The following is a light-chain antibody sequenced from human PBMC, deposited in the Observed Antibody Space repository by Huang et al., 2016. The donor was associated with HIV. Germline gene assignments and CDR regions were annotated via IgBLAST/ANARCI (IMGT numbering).Light chain of an antibody. V-gene: IGKV3-15*01. CDR1: QSLSSQ. CDR2: GVS. J-gene: IGKJ1*01. CDR3: QQYNDWPLT. Sequence: EIVMTQSPATLSLSPGERVTLSCRASQSLSSQLAWYQQKRGQAPRLLIYGVSTRATDIPSRFSGSGSWTDFTLTINSLQSEDFATYYCQQYNDWPLTFGQGTEVEIK.